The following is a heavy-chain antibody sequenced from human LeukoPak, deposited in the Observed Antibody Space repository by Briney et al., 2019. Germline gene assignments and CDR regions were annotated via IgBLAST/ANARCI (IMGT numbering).Heavy chain of an antibody. J-gene: IGHJ4*02. CDR2: IIPIFGTA. V-gene: IGHV1-69*05. CDR1: GYTFASYD. Sequence: GASVKVSCKASGYTFASYDINWVRQAPGQGLEWMGRIIPIFGTANYAQKFQGRVTITTDESTSTAYMELSSLRSEDTAVYYCARDEAVGTGAGKQWLIIDYWGQGTLVTVSS. CDR3: ARDEAVGTGAGKQWLIIDY. D-gene: IGHD6-19*01.